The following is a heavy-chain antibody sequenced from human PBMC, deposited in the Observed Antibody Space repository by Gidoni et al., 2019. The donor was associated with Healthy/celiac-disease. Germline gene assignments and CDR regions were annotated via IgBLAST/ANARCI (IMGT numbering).Heavy chain of an antibody. CDR3: ATFATYYDYVWGSYQN. CDR2: IYSSGST. CDR1: GGSISSSSYY. Sequence: QLQLQESGPGLVKPSETLSLTCTVSGGSISSSSYYWGWIRQPPGKGLEWIGSIYSSGSTYYNPSLKSRVTISVDTSKNQFSLKLSSVTAAETAVYYCATFATYYDYVWGSYQNWGQGTLVTVSS. D-gene: IGHD3-16*02. V-gene: IGHV4-39*01. J-gene: IGHJ4*02.